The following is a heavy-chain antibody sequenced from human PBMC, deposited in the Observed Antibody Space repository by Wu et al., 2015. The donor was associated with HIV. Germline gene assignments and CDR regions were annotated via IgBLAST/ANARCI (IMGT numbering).Heavy chain of an antibody. Sequence: QVQLVQSGADVKKPGASVKVSCKTFGYTFYSFGIVWVRQAPGQGLEWMAWISVYSLHYARNFRGRLTATIDTSTSTAYMELRNLTFDDTAVYYCAREFTPVVRSFCTSWVRTGNGRGRRYPSTPPTERDPTTGSFPPTRNQRRSGRVRGR. J-gene: IGHJ2*01. D-gene: IGHD4-23*01. CDR2: ISVYSL. CDR1: GYTFYSFG. V-gene: IGHV1-18*01. CDR3: AREFTPVVRSFCTSWVRTGNGRGRRYPSTPPTERDPTTGSFPPTRNQRRSGRV.